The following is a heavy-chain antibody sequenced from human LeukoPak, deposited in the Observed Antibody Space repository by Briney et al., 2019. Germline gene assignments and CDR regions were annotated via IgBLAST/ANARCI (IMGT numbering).Heavy chain of an antibody. CDR1: GFTFSSSA. CDR2: ISSSSAYI. CDR3: ARGPRNSSSYQYFQH. V-gene: IGHV3-21*01. J-gene: IGHJ1*01. D-gene: IGHD6-13*01. Sequence: PGGSLRLSCAASGFTFSSSAMNWVRQAPGKGLEWVSSISSSSAYICYADSVKGRFTVSRDNAENSLSLQMNSLRAEDSAIYHCARGPRNSSSYQYFQHWGQGTLVTVSA.